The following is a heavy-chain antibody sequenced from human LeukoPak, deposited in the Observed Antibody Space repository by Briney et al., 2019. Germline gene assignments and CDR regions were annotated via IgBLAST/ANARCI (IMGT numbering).Heavy chain of an antibody. J-gene: IGHJ4*02. Sequence: KPSETLSLTCTVSGGSISSSSYYWGWIRQPPGKGLEWIGSIYYSGSTYYNPSLKSRVTISVDTSKNQFSLKLSFVTAADTAVYYCARQIGGDYYDSSFVVYWGQGTLVTVSS. V-gene: IGHV4-39*01. CDR3: ARQIGGDYYDSSFVVY. CDR2: IYYSGST. CDR1: GGSISSSSYY. D-gene: IGHD3-22*01.